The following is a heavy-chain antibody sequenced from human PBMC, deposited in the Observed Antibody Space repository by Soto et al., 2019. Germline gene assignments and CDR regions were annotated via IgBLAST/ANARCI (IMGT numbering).Heavy chain of an antibody. CDR1: GFTFSSYA. CDR3: AKTANGWFSAFDI. J-gene: IGHJ3*02. CDR2: ISGSGGTT. Sequence: EVQLLESGGGLVQPGGSLRLSCAASGFTFSSYAMSWVRQAPGKGLEWVSAISGSGGTTYYADSVKGRFTFSRDNSKNTLYLQMNSLRAEDTAVYYYAKTANGWFSAFDIWGQGILVTVSS. V-gene: IGHV3-23*01. D-gene: IGHD6-19*01.